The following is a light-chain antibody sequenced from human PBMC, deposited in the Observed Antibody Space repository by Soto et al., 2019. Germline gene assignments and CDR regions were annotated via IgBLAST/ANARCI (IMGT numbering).Light chain of an antibody. J-gene: IGLJ3*02. Sequence: QSALTQPRSMSGSPGQSVTISCTGTSSDVGSYKYVSWYQQHPGQAPKLIIYDVSERPSGVPDRFSGSKSGNTASLTFSGLQVEDDADYYCCSYAGSYSWVFGGGTKLTVL. CDR3: CSYAGSYSWV. CDR2: DVS. V-gene: IGLV2-11*01. CDR1: SSDVGSYKY.